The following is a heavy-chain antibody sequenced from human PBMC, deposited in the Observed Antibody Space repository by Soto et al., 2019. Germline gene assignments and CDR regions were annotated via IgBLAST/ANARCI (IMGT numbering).Heavy chain of an antibody. V-gene: IGHV3-30-3*01. J-gene: IGHJ6*02. CDR1: RFTFTNYA. Sequence: GGSLRLSCAASRFTFTNYAMHWVRQAPGKGMEWVAVISYDGSNEYYADSVKGRFTISRDNSKSTLFLQMNSLRAEDTAVYQCARDQYGMDVWSQGTTVTVSS. CDR3: ARDQYGMDV. CDR2: ISYDGSNE. D-gene: IGHD3-10*01.